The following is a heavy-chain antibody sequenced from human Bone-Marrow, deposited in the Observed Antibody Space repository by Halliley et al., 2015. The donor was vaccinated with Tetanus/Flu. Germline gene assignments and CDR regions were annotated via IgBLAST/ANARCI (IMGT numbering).Heavy chain of an antibody. V-gene: IGHV4-59*01. CDR2: YRGTP. D-gene: IGHD3-16*02. CDR3: ASLYYDYVWGSYRYRVGLDV. J-gene: IGHJ6*02. Sequence: YRGTPSYTPSLKGRVPISLAPSKNQFSLKLSSVTAADTAVYYCASLYYDYVWGSYRYRVGLDVWGQGTTVTVSS.